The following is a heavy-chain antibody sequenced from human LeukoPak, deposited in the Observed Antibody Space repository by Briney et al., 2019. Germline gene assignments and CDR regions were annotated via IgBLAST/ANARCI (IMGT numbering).Heavy chain of an antibody. CDR3: AKERSHLINYFDY. V-gene: IGHV3-30*18. CDR1: GFTFSSYG. Sequence: AGGSLRLSCAASGFTFSSYGMHWVRQAPGKGLEWVAVISYDGSNKHYADSVKGRFTISRDNSKNTLYLQMNSLRAEDTAVYYCAKERSHLINYFDYWGQGTLVTVSS. CDR2: ISYDGSNK. J-gene: IGHJ4*02. D-gene: IGHD3-16*01.